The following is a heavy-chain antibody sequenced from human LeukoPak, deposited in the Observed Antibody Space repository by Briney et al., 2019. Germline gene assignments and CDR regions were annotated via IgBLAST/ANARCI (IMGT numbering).Heavy chain of an antibody. D-gene: IGHD5-24*01. CDR1: GYTFTSYG. CDR2: ISAYNGST. Sequence: GASVKVSCKASGYTFTSYGISWVRQAPGQGLEWMGWISAYNGSTNYAQNFQGRVTMTRDTSTSTVYMELSSLRSEDTAVYYCARVRDGYNDAYDIWGQGTMVTVPS. J-gene: IGHJ3*02. CDR3: ARVRDGYNDAYDI. V-gene: IGHV1-18*01.